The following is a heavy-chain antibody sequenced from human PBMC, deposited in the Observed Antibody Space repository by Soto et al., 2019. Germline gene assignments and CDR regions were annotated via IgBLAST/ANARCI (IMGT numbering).Heavy chain of an antibody. Sequence: EVQLVESGGGLVKPGGSLRLSCAASGFSFRNAWMSWARQAPGKGLEWVGSIKSKADGGTTDYATPVKGRFTISRDDSQNTLYLQMNSLNTEDTAVYYCSTASSRSGGLFDHWGQGTLVTVSS. J-gene: IGHJ4*02. D-gene: IGHD3-10*01. CDR2: IKSKADGGTT. CDR1: GFSFRNAW. CDR3: STASSRSGGLFDH. V-gene: IGHV3-15*01.